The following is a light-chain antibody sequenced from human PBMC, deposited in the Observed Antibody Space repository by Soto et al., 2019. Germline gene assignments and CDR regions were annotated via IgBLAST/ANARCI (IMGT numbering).Light chain of an antibody. CDR3: QHGNNLPLT. J-gene: IGKJ4*01. CDR2: GAS. Sequence: EIVMTQSPATLSVSPGERATLSCRASQSVRTKFAWYKQKPGQAPSLLIYGASTRGSGIPARFSGSGSGTAYTLTISSLQSEDFAVYYCQHGNNLPLTVGGGTKVDIK. V-gene: IGKV3-15*01. CDR1: QSVRTK.